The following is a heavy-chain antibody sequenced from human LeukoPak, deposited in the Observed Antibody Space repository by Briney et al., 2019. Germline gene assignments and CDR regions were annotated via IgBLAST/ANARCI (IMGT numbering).Heavy chain of an antibody. Sequence: PGWSLRLSCAASGFNFSTYSMNWVRQAPGKGLEWVSYISSSGWDIIYADSVKGRFTVSRDNAKNSLYLQVNSLRDEDTAVYYCTREWQWLIDYWGQGTLVSVSS. V-gene: IGHV3-48*02. CDR2: ISSSGWDI. J-gene: IGHJ4*02. D-gene: IGHD6-19*01. CDR1: GFNFSTYS. CDR3: TREWQWLIDY.